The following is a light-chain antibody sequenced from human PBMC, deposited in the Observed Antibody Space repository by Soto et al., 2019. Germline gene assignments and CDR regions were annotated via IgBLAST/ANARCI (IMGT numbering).Light chain of an antibody. J-gene: IGLJ2*01. CDR1: SGNIASNY. Sequence: NFMLTQPHSVSESPGKTVTISCNRSSGNIASNYVQWFQQRPGSAPSTITYEDNQRPSGVPDRFSGSIDSSSNSASLSISGLKTEDEADYYCQSYDSASQVFGGGTKVTVL. CDR2: EDN. CDR3: QSYDSASQV. V-gene: IGLV6-57*03.